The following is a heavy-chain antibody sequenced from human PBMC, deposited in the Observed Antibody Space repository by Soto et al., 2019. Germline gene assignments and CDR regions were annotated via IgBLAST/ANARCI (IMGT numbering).Heavy chain of an antibody. J-gene: IGHJ5*02. V-gene: IGHV1-18*01. CDR1: GYTFTSYG. CDR2: ISAYNGNT. Sequence: SVKVSCKAFGYTFTSYGIRWVRQSPGQGLEWMGWISAYNGNTNNAQKFQGRVAVTTDTSTSTAYMELMNLRSDDTAVYYCARTSGYSSTDNWFDPWGQGTLVTVSS. CDR3: ARTSGYSSTDNWFDP. D-gene: IGHD6-13*01.